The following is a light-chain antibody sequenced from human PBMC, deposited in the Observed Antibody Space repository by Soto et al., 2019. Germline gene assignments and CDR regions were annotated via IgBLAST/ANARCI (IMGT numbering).Light chain of an antibody. CDR3: QQYNSYSLT. CDR1: QSISSW. CDR2: QAS. J-gene: IGKJ4*01. V-gene: IGKV1-5*03. Sequence: DIQMTQSASTLSASVGDRVIIICRASQSISSWFAWYQQTPGKAPKLLIYQASSLESGVPSRFSGSGSGTEFTLTISSLQPDDFATYYCQQYNSYSLTFGGGTKVDIK.